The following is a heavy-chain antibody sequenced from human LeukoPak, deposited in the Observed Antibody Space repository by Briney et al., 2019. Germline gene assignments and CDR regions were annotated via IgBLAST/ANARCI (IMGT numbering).Heavy chain of an antibody. Sequence: SQTLSLTCAISGDSVSSNSAAWNWIRQSPSRGLEWLGSTYYRSKWYNDYAVSVKSRITINPDTSKNQFSLQLNSVSPEDTAVYYCARAITMVRGVIGTDFDYWGQGTLVTVSS. CDR2: TYYRSKWYN. J-gene: IGHJ4*02. CDR3: ARAITMVRGVIGTDFDY. CDR1: GDSVSSNSAA. V-gene: IGHV6-1*01. D-gene: IGHD3-10*01.